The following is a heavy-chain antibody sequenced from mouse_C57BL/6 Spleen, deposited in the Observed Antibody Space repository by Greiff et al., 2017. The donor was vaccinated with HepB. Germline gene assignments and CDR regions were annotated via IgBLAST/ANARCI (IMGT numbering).Heavy chain of an antibody. D-gene: IGHD1-1*02. CDR2: IYPGDGDT. CDR3: ARSGYGRFDY. Sequence: VQLVESGPELVKPGASVKISCKASGYAFSSSWMNWVKQRPGKGLEWIGRIYPGDGDTNYNGKFKGKATLTADKSSSTAYMQLSSLTSEDSAVYFCARSGYGRFDYWGQGTTLTVSS. J-gene: IGHJ2*01. V-gene: IGHV1-82*01. CDR1: GYAFSSSW.